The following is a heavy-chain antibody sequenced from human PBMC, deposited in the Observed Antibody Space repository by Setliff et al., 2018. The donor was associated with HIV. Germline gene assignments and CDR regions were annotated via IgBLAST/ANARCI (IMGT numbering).Heavy chain of an antibody. V-gene: IGHV4-61*08. Sequence: SETLSLTCTVSGGSISSGGYYWSWIRQHPGKGLEWIGYIYYSGSTNYNPSLKSRVTISVDTSKNQFSLKLNSVTAADTAVYFCARGGVQLWLPLFDYWGQGTLVTVSS. CDR3: ARGGVQLWLPLFDY. J-gene: IGHJ4*02. D-gene: IGHD5-18*01. CDR2: IYYSGST. CDR1: GGSISSGGYY.